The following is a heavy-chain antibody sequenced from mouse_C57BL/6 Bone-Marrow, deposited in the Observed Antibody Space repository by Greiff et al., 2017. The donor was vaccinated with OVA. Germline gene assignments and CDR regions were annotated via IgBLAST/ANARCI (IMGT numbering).Heavy chain of an antibody. Sequence: VHVKQSGAELVRPGASVKLSCTASGFNIKDDYMHWVKQRPEQGLEWIGWIDPENGDTEYASKFQGKATITADTSSNTAYLQLSSLTSEDTAVYYCTTRVGFAYWGQGTLVTVSA. J-gene: IGHJ3*01. CDR2: IDPENGDT. CDR3: TTRVGFAY. D-gene: IGHD1-1*02. CDR1: GFNIKDDY. V-gene: IGHV14-4*01.